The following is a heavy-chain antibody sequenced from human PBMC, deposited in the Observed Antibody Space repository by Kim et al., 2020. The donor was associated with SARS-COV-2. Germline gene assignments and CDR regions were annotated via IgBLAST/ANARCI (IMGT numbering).Heavy chain of an antibody. J-gene: IGHJ6*03. CDR1: GFTFSSYE. V-gene: IGHV3-48*03. CDR2: ISSSGTAI. CDR3: ARVGVPRAYTGRYPPPDYLSV. D-gene: IGHD1-26*01. Sequence: GGSLRLSCAVSGFTFSSYEMNWVRQAPGKGLEWVSYISSSGTAIYYADSMKGRFSISRDNAKKSLYLQMNSLRAEDTAVYYCARVGVPRAYTGRYPPPDYLSVWGKGTTVTVSS.